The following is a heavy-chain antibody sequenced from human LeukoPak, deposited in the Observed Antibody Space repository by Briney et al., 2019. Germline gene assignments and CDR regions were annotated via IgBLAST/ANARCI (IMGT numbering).Heavy chain of an antibody. Sequence: SETLSLTCTVSGGSISSYYWGWIRQPPGKGLEWIGSIYYSGSTYYNPSLKSRVTISVDTSKNQFSLKLSSVTAADTAVYYCARALSPRDLDYWGQGTLVTVSS. D-gene: IGHD3-9*01. CDR2: IYYSGST. V-gene: IGHV4-39*07. J-gene: IGHJ4*02. CDR1: GGSISSYY. CDR3: ARALSPRDLDY.